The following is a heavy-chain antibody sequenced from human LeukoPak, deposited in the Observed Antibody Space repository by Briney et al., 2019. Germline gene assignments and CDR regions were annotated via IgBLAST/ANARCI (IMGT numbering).Heavy chain of an antibody. CDR1: GGSFSGYY. Sequence: SETLSLTCAVYGGSFSGYYWSWIRQPPGKGLEWIGEINHSGSTNYNPSLKSRVTISVDTSKNQFSLKLSSVTAVDTAVYYCARVGADGSGFLFDYWGQGTLVTVSS. V-gene: IGHV4-34*01. CDR3: ARVGADGSGFLFDY. J-gene: IGHJ4*02. CDR2: INHSGST. D-gene: IGHD3-10*01.